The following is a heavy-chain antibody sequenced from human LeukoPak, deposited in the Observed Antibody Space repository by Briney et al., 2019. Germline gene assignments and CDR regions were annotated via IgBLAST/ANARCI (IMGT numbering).Heavy chain of an antibody. CDR1: GYSFTSNW. CDR2: LYPGDSET. D-gene: IGHD3-16*01. Sequence: GESLKISCKSSGYSFTSNWIGWVRQMPGKGLEWMGILYPGDSETKYSPSFQGQVTISADKSISTAYLQWSGLKASDTAMYYCAGSRGRLVRAFDIWGQGTMVTVSS. CDR3: AGSRGRLVRAFDI. V-gene: IGHV5-51*01. J-gene: IGHJ3*02.